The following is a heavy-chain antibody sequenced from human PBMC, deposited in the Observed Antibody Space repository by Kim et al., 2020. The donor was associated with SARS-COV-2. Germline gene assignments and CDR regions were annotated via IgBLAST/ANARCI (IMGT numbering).Heavy chain of an antibody. CDR3: ATLEVDIVYYSGMDV. Sequence: SVKGRFTISRDNAKNSLYLKMNSLRAEDTAVYYCATLEVDIVYYSGMDVWGQGTTVTVSS. J-gene: IGHJ6*02. D-gene: IGHD2-15*01. V-gene: IGHV3-11*06.